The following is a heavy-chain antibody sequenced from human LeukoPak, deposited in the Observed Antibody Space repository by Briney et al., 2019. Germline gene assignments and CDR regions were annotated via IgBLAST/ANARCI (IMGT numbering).Heavy chain of an antibody. CDR2: INHSGST. CDR1: GGSFSGYY. CDR3: ARGSHSYGYISRRPTDY. Sequence: SETLSLTCAVYGGSFSGYYWSLIRQPPGKGLEWIGEINHSGSTNYNPSLKSRVTISVDTSKNQFSLKLSSVTAADTAVYYCARGSHSYGYISRRPTDYWGQGTLVTVSS. D-gene: IGHD5-18*01. J-gene: IGHJ4*02. V-gene: IGHV4-34*01.